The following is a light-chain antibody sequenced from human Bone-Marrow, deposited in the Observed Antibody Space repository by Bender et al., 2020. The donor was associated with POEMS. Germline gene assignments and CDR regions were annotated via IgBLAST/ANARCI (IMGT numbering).Light chain of an antibody. CDR2: SDN. Sequence: QSVLTQPPSASGTPGQRVTISCSGSNSNIGTNAVNWYQQFPGPAPNLLIYSDNQRPAGVPDRVYAFKSCTAASLAISGLQAGDEADYYCAAWDAGLSDEVFGGGTKLPVL. CDR1: NSNIGTNA. V-gene: IGLV1-44*01. CDR3: AAWDAGLSDEV. J-gene: IGLJ3*02.